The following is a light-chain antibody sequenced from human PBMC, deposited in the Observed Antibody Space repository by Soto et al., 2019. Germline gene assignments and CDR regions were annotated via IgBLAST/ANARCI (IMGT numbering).Light chain of an antibody. CDR2: GAS. CDR1: QRVSSSY. J-gene: IGKJ4*01. Sequence: EFVLTQSPGTLSLSPGERATLSCRATQRVSSSYLAWYQHKPGQAPRILIYGASTRATGIPDRFSGSGFGTDFTLTISRLEPEDFAVYYWQQYGISHPLTFGGGTKVEIK. CDR3: QQYGISHPLT. V-gene: IGKV3-20*01.